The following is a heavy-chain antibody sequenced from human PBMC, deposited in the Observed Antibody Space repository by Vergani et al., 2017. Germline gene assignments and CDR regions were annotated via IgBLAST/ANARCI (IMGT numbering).Heavy chain of an antibody. CDR1: GYTLTELS. Sequence: QVQLVQSGAEVQKPGASVKVSCKVSGYTLTELSMHWVRQAPGKGLEWMGGFDPEEGETIYAQKFQGRVTMTEDTSTDTTYMELSSLRSEDTAIYYCAADRGSYPGMDVWGQGTTVTVSS. V-gene: IGHV1-24*01. CDR3: AADRGSYPGMDV. CDR2: FDPEEGET. D-gene: IGHD1-26*01. J-gene: IGHJ6*02.